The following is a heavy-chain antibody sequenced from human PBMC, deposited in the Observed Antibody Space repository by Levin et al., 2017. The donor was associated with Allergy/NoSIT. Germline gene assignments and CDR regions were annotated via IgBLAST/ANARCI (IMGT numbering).Heavy chain of an antibody. J-gene: IGHJ4*02. V-gene: IGHV4-61*01. CDR3: ARSHDGSGYFN. Sequence: SETLSLTCTVSGASVSSSSYYWSWIRQPPGKGLEWIGYISYSGSTNYNPSLKSRVTISVDTSKNQFSLKLSSVTAADTAVYYCARSHDGSGYFNWGQGTLVTVSS. CDR2: ISYSGST. CDR1: GASVSSSSYY. D-gene: IGHD3-22*01.